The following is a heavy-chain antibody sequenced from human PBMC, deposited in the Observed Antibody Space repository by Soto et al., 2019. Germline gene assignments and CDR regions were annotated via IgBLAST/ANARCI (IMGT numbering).Heavy chain of an antibody. Sequence: PSETLSLTCTVSGGSISSYYWSWIRQPPGKGLEWIGYIYYSGSTNYNPSLKSRVTISVDTSKNQFSLKLSSVTAADTAVYYCARLPPPPYTMFGPQYYYYYYMDVWGKGTTVTVSS. V-gene: IGHV4-59*08. CDR3: ARLPPPPYTMFGPQYYYYYYMDV. CDR2: IYYSGST. D-gene: IGHD3-3*01. J-gene: IGHJ6*03. CDR1: GGSISSYY.